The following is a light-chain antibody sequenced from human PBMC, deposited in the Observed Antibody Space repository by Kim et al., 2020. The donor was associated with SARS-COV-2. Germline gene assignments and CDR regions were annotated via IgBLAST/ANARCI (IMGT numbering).Light chain of an antibody. V-gene: IGKV1-5*01. J-gene: IGKJ1*01. CDR3: QQYNNFRWT. CDR1: QSISTW. Sequence: ASVGDRVTITCRASQSISTWLAWYQQKPGKAPNLLIYDASSLESGVPSRFSGSGSGTEFTLTISSLQPDDFGTYYCQQYNNFRWTFGQGTKVDIK. CDR2: DAS.